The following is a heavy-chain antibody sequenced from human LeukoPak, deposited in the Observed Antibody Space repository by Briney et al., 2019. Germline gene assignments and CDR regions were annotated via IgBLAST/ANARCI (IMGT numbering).Heavy chain of an antibody. J-gene: IGHJ6*03. CDR1: GYTFTGYY. CDR2: INPNSGGT. Sequence: GASVKVSCKASGYTFTGYYMHWVRQAPGQGLEWMGWINPNSGGTNYAQKFQGRVAMTRDTSISTAYMELSSLRSEDTAVYYRARGPSYYYGAGTWGYFHYYYLDVWGKGTTVTISS. V-gene: IGHV1-2*02. D-gene: IGHD3-10*01. CDR3: ARGPSYYYGAGTWGYFHYYYLDV.